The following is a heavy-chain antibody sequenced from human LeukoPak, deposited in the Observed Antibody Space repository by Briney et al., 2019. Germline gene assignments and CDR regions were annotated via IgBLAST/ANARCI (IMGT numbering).Heavy chain of an antibody. CDR2: INHSGST. Sequence: SETLSLTCAVYGGSFSGYYWGWIRQPPGKGLEWIGEINHSGSTNYYPSLKSRVTISVDTSKNQFSLKLSSVTAADTAVYYCASRAGGTFDYWGQGTLVTVSS. J-gene: IGHJ4*02. V-gene: IGHV4-34*01. CDR3: ASRAGGTFDY. D-gene: IGHD3-16*01. CDR1: GGSFSGYY.